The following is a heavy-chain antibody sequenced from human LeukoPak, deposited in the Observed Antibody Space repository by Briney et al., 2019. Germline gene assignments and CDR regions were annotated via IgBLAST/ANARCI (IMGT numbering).Heavy chain of an antibody. J-gene: IGHJ6*03. CDR2: INHSGST. CDR3: ARGGGNLLPYFDPKYYYYMDV. D-gene: IGHD3-9*01. V-gene: IGHV4-34*01. CDR1: GGSFSGYY. Sequence: SETLSLTCAVYGGSFSGYYLSWIRQPPGKGLEWIGEINHSGSTNYNPSLKSRVTVSVDTSKNQFSLKLSSVTAADTAVYYCARGGGNLLPYFDPKYYYYMDVWGKGTTVTVSS.